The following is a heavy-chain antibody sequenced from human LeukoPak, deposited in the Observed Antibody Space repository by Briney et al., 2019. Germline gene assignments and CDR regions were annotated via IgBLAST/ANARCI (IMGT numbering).Heavy chain of an antibody. Sequence: GGSLRLSCAASGFTFDDYGMSWVRQAPGKGLEWVSGINWNGGSTGYADSVKGRFTISRDNAKNSLYLQMNSLRAEDTAVYYCARDADYGDYPYYFDYWGQGTLVTVSS. J-gene: IGHJ4*02. CDR3: ARDADYGDYPYYFDY. D-gene: IGHD4-17*01. CDR1: GFTFDDYG. V-gene: IGHV3-20*04. CDR2: INWNGGST.